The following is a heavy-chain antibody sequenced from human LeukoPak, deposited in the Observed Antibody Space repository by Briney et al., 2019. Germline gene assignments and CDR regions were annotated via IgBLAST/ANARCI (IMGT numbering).Heavy chain of an antibody. D-gene: IGHD3-10*01. CDR3: AKARITMVRGVIYYYGMDV. CDR1: GFTFSSYA. Sequence: GGSLRLSCAASGFTFSSYAMSWVRQAPGKGLEWVSAISGSGGSTYYADSVKGRFTISRDNSKNTLYLQMNSLRAEDTAVYYCAKARITMVRGVIYYYGMDVWGQGTTVTVSS. J-gene: IGHJ6*02. V-gene: IGHV3-23*01. CDR2: ISGSGGST.